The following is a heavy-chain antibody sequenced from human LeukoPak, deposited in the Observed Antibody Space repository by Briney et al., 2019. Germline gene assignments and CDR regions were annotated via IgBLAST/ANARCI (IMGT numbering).Heavy chain of an antibody. CDR1: GFTFSSYW. CDR2: IKQDGSEK. J-gene: IGHJ4*02. V-gene: IGHV3-7*01. CDR3: ARGGGNYYDSSGPRFDY. D-gene: IGHD3-22*01. Sequence: GGSLRLSCAASGFTFSSYWTSWVRQAPGKGLEWVANIKQDGSEKYYVDSVKGRFTISRDNAKNSLYLQMNSLRAEDTAVYYCARGGGNYYDSSGPRFDYWGQGTLVTVSS.